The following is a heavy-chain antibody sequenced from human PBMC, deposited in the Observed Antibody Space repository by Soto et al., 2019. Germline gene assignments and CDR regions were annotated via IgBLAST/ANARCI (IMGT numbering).Heavy chain of an antibody. CDR3: ARVKDRQLVRRSPLYYFDY. J-gene: IGHJ4*02. Sequence: ASVKVSCKASGGTFSSYAISWVRQAPGQGLEWMGGIIPIFGTANYAQKFQGRVTITADESTSTAYMELSSLRSEDTAVYYCARVKDRQLVRRSPLYYFDYWGQGTLVTVSS. D-gene: IGHD6-13*01. CDR2: IIPIFGTA. CDR1: GGTFSSYA. V-gene: IGHV1-69*13.